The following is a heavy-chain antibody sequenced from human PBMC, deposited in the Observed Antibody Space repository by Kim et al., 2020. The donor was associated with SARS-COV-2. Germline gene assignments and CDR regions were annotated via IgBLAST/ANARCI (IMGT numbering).Heavy chain of an antibody. D-gene: IGHD3-10*01. Sequence: GGSLRLSCAASGFTFSSYAMSWVRQAPGKGLEWVSAISGSGGSTYYADSVKGRFTISRDNSKNTLYLQMNSLRAEDTAVYYCAKPPGVTMVQGVILLGGTYFDYWGQGTLVTVSS. V-gene: IGHV3-23*01. CDR3: AKPPGVTMVQGVILLGGTYFDY. CDR2: ISGSGGST. CDR1: GFTFSSYA. J-gene: IGHJ4*02.